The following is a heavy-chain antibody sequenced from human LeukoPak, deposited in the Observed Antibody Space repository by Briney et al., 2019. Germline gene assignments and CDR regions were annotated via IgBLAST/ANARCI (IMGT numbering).Heavy chain of an antibody. D-gene: IGHD7-27*01. CDR2: INPNSGGT. J-gene: IGHJ6*02. V-gene: IGHV1-2*02. CDR1: GYTFTGSL. Sequence: ASVKVSCKASGYTFTGSLMHWVRQAPGQGLEWMGWINPNSGGTNYAQKFQGRVTMTRDTSISTAYMELSRLRSDDTAVYYCASVTGELYHYGMDVWGQGTTVTVSS. CDR3: ASVTGELYHYGMDV.